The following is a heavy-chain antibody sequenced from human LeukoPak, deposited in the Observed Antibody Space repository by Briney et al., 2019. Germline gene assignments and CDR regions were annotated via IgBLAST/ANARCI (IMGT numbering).Heavy chain of an antibody. CDR3: ARVSGIQLWLLEY. D-gene: IGHD5-18*01. V-gene: IGHV1-2*06. CDR2: INPNSGGT. Sequence: ASVKVSCKASGYTFTGYYMHWVRQAPGQGLEWMGRINPNSGGTNYAQKFQGRVTMTRDTSISTAYMELSRLRSDDTAVYYCARVSGIQLWLLEYWGQGTLVTVSS. CDR1: GYTFTGYY. J-gene: IGHJ4*02.